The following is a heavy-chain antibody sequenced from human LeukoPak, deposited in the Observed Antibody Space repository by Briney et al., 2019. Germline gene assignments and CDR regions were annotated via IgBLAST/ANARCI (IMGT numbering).Heavy chain of an antibody. CDR2: IYHSGNT. V-gene: IGHV4-4*02. CDR3: AREGDYDILTGYYFIDS. CDR1: GGSISSGNW. Sequence: SETLSLTCAVSGGSISSGNWWSWVRQPPGKGLEWIGEIYHSGNTNYNPSLKSRVTISVDWSKNHFSLKLSSVTAADTAVYYCAREGDYDILTGYYFIDSWGQGTLVAVSS. J-gene: IGHJ4*02. D-gene: IGHD3-9*01.